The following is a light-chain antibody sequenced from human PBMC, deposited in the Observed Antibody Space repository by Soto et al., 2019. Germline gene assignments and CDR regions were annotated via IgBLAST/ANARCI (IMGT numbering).Light chain of an antibody. Sequence: QSVMTQPPSVSAAPGQKVTISCSGSSSNIGGNSVSWYQQLPGTAPKLLIYDDNKRPSGIPDRFSGSKSGTSATLGITGLQTWDEADYYCGTWDSSLSAWVFGGGTKLTAL. V-gene: IGLV1-51*01. CDR2: DDN. CDR3: GTWDSSLSAWV. CDR1: SSNIGGNS. J-gene: IGLJ3*02.